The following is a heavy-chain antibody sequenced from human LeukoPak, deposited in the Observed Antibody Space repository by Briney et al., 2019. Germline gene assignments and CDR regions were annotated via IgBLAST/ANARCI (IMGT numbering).Heavy chain of an antibody. Sequence: GGSLRLSCAASGLAFSSYAMSWVRQAPGEGLEWVSAISGSGGSTYYADSVKGRFTISRDNSKNTLYLQMNGLRAEDSAVYYCASPLRFGLNWGQGTLVTVSS. CDR1: GLAFSSYA. V-gene: IGHV3-23*01. J-gene: IGHJ4*02. CDR3: ASPLRFGLN. D-gene: IGHD3/OR15-3a*01. CDR2: ISGSGGST.